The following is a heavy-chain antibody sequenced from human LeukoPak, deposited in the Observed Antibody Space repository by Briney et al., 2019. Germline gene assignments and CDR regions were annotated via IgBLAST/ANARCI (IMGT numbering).Heavy chain of an antibody. CDR2: IKQDGSEK. V-gene: IGHV3-7*01. Sequence: PGGSLRLSCAASGFTFSSYWMSWVRQAPGKGLEWVANIKQDGSEKYYVDSVKGRFTISRDNAKNSLYLQMNSLRAEDTAVYYCAKSADAPWDGMDVWGQGTTVTVSS. J-gene: IGHJ6*02. D-gene: IGHD1-26*01. CDR1: GFTFSSYW. CDR3: AKSADAPWDGMDV.